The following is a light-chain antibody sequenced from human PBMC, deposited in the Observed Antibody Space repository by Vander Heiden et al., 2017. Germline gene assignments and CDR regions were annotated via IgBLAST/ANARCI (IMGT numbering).Light chain of an antibody. Sequence: DIQMTQSSSSLSASVADRVTITCRASQSISSYLNWYQQKPGKPPKLLIYAASSVQSGVPSRFSGSGSGTDFTLTISSLQPEDFATYYCQQSYSTPRVTFGPGTKVDIK. J-gene: IGKJ3*01. CDR1: QSISSY. CDR3: QQSYSTPRVT. CDR2: AAS. V-gene: IGKV1-39*01.